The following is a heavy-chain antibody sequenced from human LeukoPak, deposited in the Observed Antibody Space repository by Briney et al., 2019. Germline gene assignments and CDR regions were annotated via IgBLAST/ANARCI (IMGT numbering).Heavy chain of an antibody. J-gene: IGHJ5*02. Sequence: PSETLSLTCTVSAGSNNSYYWSWIRQPPGKGLEWIGYTHPSGNTNYSPSLKSRVTISIDTSRNQFSLKLSSVTAADTAVYFCARKAPKKSWFDPWGQGTLVTVSS. V-gene: IGHV4-4*09. CDR2: THPSGNT. CDR1: AGSNNSYY. CDR3: ARKAPKKSWFDP.